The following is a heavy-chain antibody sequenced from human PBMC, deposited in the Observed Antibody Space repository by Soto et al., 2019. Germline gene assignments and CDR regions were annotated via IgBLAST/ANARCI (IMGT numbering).Heavy chain of an antibody. CDR1: GGSISSSTYY. J-gene: IGHJ4*02. D-gene: IGHD2-21*02. CDR3: ARSIVVVTALDY. V-gene: IGHV4-39*07. Sequence: PSETLSLTCTVSGGSISSSTYYWGWIRQPPGKGLEWIGSIYFRGSTYYNPSLKSRVTISVDRSKNQFSLKLSSVTAADTAVYYCARSIVVVTALDYWGQGTLVTVSS. CDR2: IYFRGST.